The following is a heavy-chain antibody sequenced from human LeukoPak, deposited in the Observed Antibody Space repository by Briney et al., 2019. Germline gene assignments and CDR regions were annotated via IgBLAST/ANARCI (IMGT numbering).Heavy chain of an antibody. CDR1: GYTFTGYY. CDR3: AREDRLYYYGSGSYDY. D-gene: IGHD3-10*01. Sequence: ASVKVSCKASGYTFTGYYMHWVRQVPGQGLEWMGWINPNSGGTNYAQKFQGRVTMTRDTSISTAYMELSRLRSDDTAVYYCAREDRLYYYGSGSYDYWGQGTLVTVSS. CDR2: INPNSGGT. J-gene: IGHJ4*02. V-gene: IGHV1-2*02.